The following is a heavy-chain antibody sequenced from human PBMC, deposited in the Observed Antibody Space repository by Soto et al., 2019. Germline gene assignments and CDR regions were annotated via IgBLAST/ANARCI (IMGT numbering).Heavy chain of an antibody. CDR2: VYYSGTT. CDR3: VRDYLWTGFDT. V-gene: IGHV4-59*01. D-gene: IGHD1-1*01. J-gene: IGHJ5*02. CDR1: NGSISTYY. Sequence: SETLSLTCTVSNGSISTYYWTWVRQPPGKGLEWIGYVYYSGTTNYNPSLKSRVGMSIDTSKNQFSLELKSVTAADTATYYCVRDYLWTGFDTWGQGTLVTVSS.